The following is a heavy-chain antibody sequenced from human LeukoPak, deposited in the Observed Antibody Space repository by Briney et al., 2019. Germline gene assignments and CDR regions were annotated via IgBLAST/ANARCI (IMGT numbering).Heavy chain of an antibody. CDR3: ARGRLPDYYYYMDV. D-gene: IGHD4-11*01. Sequence: SETLSLTCTVSGGSISSYYWSWIRKPPGGGLEWIGYIYTSGSTNYNPSLKSRVTISVDTSKNQFSLKLSSVTAADTAVYYCARGRLPDYYYYMDVWGKGTTVTVSS. J-gene: IGHJ6*03. CDR1: GGSISSYY. CDR2: IYTSGST. V-gene: IGHV4-4*09.